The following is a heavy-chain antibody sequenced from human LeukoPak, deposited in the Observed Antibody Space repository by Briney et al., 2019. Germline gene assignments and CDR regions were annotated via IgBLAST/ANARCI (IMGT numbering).Heavy chain of an antibody. V-gene: IGHV4-30-2*01. J-gene: IGHJ4*02. CDR1: GGSISSGGYY. CDR2: IYHSGST. D-gene: IGHD2-2*02. Sequence: SETLSLTCTVSGGSISSGGYYWSWIRQPPGKGLEWIGYIYHSGSTYYNPSLKSRVTISVDRSKNQFSLKLSSVTAADTAVYYCARDCSSTSCYTQGGYWGQGTLVTVSS. CDR3: ARDCSSTSCYTQGGY.